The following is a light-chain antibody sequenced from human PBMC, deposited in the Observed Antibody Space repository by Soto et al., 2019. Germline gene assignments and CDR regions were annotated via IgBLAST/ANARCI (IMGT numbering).Light chain of an antibody. CDR3: QQYAASPRT. V-gene: IGKV3-20*01. J-gene: IGKJ1*01. Sequence: EIVVTQSPGTMYLSPRERATLSCRASQSVSYNYLAWYQHRSGQAPRHLSYGASTRAPGIPDRFSGSGAGTDFTLTISRLEPEDFAVYYCQQYAASPRTFGQGTQVEV. CDR1: QSVSYNY. CDR2: GAS.